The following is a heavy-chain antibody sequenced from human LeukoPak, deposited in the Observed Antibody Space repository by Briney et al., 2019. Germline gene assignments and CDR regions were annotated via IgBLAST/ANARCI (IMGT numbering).Heavy chain of an antibody. D-gene: IGHD3-3*01. Sequence: GESLKISCKGSGYSFTSYWIGWVRQMPGKGLEWMGIIYPGDSDTRYSPSFQGQVTISADKSISTAYLQWSSLKASDTAMYYCASVYYDFWSVYPLGAFDIWGQGTMATVSS. CDR3: ASVYYDFWSVYPLGAFDI. V-gene: IGHV5-51*01. J-gene: IGHJ3*02. CDR1: GYSFTSYW. CDR2: IYPGDSDT.